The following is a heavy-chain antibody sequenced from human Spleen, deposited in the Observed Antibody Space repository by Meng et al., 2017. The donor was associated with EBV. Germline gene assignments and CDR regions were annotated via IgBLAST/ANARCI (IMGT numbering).Heavy chain of an antibody. D-gene: IGHD3-9*01. V-gene: IGHV4-4*02. CDR3: ARRGYYDILTGYLVFWFDP. CDR2: IHHSGGT. Sequence: QVQLRESGPGLVRPSGXLSLTCPVSRGFITSGDWWSWVRQSPGKGLEWIGEIHHSGGTSYNPSLKSRVTISLDMSKDQFSLRLSSVTAADTAVYYCARRGYYDILTGYLVFWFDPWGQGILVTVSS. CDR1: RGFITSGDW. J-gene: IGHJ5*02.